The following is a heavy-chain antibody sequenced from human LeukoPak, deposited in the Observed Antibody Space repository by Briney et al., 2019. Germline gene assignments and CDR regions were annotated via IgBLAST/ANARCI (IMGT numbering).Heavy chain of an antibody. CDR3: ARDTGGGYSCYDC. J-gene: IGHJ4*02. Sequence: GGSLRPSCAASGFTFSSYWMTWIRQAPGKGLEWVANIKQDGSEKYYVDSVKGRFTISRDNAKNSLYLQMNSLRAEDTAVYYCARDTGGGYSCYDCWGQGTLVTVSS. D-gene: IGHD5-18*01. V-gene: IGHV3-7*01. CDR1: GFTFSSYW. CDR2: IKQDGSEK.